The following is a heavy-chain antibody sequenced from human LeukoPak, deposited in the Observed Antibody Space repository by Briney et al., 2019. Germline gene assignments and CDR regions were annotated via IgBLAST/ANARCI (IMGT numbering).Heavy chain of an antibody. CDR3: ARLEMATWGFDY. J-gene: IGHJ4*02. CDR2: IIPILGIA. D-gene: IGHD5-24*01. V-gene: IGHV1-69*04. CDR1: GGTFSSYA. Sequence: SVKVSCKASGGTFSSYAISWVRQAPGQGLEWMGRIIPILGIANYAQKFQGRVTITTDESTSTAYMELSSLRSEDTAVYYCARLEMATWGFDYWGQGTLVTVSS.